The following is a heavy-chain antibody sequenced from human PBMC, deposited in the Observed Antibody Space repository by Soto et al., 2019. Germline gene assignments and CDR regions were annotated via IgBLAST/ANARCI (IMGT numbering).Heavy chain of an antibody. CDR1: GGTFSSYA. CDR2: IIPIFGTA. J-gene: IGHJ6*02. Sequence: QVQLVQSGAEVKKPGSSVKVSCKASGGTFSSYAISWVRQAPGQGLAWMGGIIPIFGTANNAQKFQGRVTITADESTSTAYKELSSMRSEDTAVYYCARSITMVRGVTHYYYYGMDVWGQGTTVTVSS. D-gene: IGHD3-10*01. CDR3: ARSITMVRGVTHYYYYGMDV. V-gene: IGHV1-69*01.